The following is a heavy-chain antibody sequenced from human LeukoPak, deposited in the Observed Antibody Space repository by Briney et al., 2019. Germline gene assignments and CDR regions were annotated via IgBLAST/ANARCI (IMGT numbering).Heavy chain of an antibody. V-gene: IGHV1-46*01. CDR1: GYTFTINY. CDR2: IYPRDGST. Sequence: ASVTVSSRASGYTFTINYIHWVRQAPGQGLEWMGMIYPRDGSTSYAQKFQGRVTVTRDTSTSTVHMELSGLRSEDTAVYYCARDQEGFDYWGQGTLVTVSS. CDR3: ARDQEGFDY. J-gene: IGHJ4*02.